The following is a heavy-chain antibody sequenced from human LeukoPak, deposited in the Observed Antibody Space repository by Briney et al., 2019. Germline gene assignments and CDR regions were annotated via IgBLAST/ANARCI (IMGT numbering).Heavy chain of an antibody. D-gene: IGHD1-26*01. J-gene: IGHJ4*01. CDR2: INSDGSST. CDR1: GFTFSSYG. Sequence: SGGSLRLSCAASGFTFSSYGLNWVRQAPGKGLVWVSRINSDGSSTSYADSVKGRFTISRDNAKNTLYLQMNSLRAEDTAVYYCARESAMGATTGDYWGQGTLVTVSS. CDR3: ARESAMGATTGDY. V-gene: IGHV3-74*01.